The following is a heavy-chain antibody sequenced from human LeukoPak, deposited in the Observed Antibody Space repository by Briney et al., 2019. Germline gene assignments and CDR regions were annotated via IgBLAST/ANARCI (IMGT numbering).Heavy chain of an antibody. V-gene: IGHV1-24*01. J-gene: IGHJ4*02. CDR2: FDPEDGET. D-gene: IGHD5-18*01. CDR1: GYTLTELS. CDR3: ATAPSRTTMVSAFDC. Sequence: ASVKVSCKVSGYTLTELSMHWVRQAPGKGLEWMGGFDPEDGETIYAQKFQGRVTMTEGTSTDTAYMELSSLRSEDTAVYSCATAPSRTTMVSAFDCWGQGTLVTVSS.